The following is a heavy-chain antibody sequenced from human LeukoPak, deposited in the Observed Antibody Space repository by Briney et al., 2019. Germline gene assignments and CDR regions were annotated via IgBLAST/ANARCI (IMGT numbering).Heavy chain of an antibody. CDR3: ASKMGSGNYFDY. CDR2: IYYIGST. D-gene: IGHD3-10*01. CDR1: GGSISSGGYY. Sequence: SETLSLTCTVSGGSISSGGYYWSWIRRHPGKGLEWIGYIYYIGSTYYSPSLKSRVTISADTSKNQFSLKLSSVTAADTAVYYCASKMGSGNYFDYWGQGTLVTVSS. J-gene: IGHJ4*02. V-gene: IGHV4-31*03.